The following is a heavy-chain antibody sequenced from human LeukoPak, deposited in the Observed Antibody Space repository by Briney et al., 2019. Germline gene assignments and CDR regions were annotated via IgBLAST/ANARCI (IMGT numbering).Heavy chain of an antibody. V-gene: IGHV3-11*01. J-gene: IGHJ4*02. D-gene: IGHD1-26*01. CDR3: ARLSGTYSRGGDH. CDR1: GFTFSDFH. Sequence: GGSLRLSCTASGFTFSDFHMSWIRQAPGKGLEWVSHISGSGYAIHHPGSVKGRFTISRDNAKNSLYFQIHSLRVEDSAVYYCARLSGTYSRGGDHWGQGTLVTVSS. CDR2: ISGSGYAI.